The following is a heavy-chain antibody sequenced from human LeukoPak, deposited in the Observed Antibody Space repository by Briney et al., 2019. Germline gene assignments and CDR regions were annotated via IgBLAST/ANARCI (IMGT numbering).Heavy chain of an antibody. CDR1: GGSISSYY. CDR3: ARVHDYGDLYFDY. Sequence: SETLSLTCTVSGGSISSYYWSWIRQPPGEGLEWIGYIYYSGSTNYNPSLKSRVTISVDTSKNQFSLKLSSVTAADTAVYYCARVHDYGDLYFDYWGQGTLVTVSS. J-gene: IGHJ4*02. CDR2: IYYSGST. V-gene: IGHV4-59*01. D-gene: IGHD4-17*01.